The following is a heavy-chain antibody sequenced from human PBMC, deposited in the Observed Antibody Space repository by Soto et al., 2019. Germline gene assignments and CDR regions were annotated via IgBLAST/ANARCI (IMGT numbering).Heavy chain of an antibody. CDR2: IYYSGST. J-gene: IGHJ5*02. D-gene: IGHD6-19*01. CDR1: GGSISSYY. V-gene: IGHV4-59*01. Sequence: SETLSLTCTVSGGSISSYYWSWIRQPPGKGLEWIGYIYYSGSTNYNPSLKSRVTISVDTSKNQFSLKLSSVTAADTAVYYCAREVAGTWYNWFDPWGQGTLVTVS. CDR3: AREVAGTWYNWFDP.